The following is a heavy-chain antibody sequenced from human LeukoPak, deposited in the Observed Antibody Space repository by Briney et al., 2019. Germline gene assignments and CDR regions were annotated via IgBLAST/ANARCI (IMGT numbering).Heavy chain of an antibody. V-gene: IGHV7-4-1*02. CDR1: GYTFTSYA. D-gene: IGHD6-6*01. CDR2: INTNTGNP. CDR3: ATGIAARRGHYYYMDV. Sequence: GASVKVSCEASGYTFTSYAMNWVRQAPGQGLEWMGWINTNTGNPTYAQGFTGRFVFSLDTSVSTAYLQISSLKAEDTAVYYCATGIAARRGHYYYMDVWGKGTTVTVSS. J-gene: IGHJ6*03.